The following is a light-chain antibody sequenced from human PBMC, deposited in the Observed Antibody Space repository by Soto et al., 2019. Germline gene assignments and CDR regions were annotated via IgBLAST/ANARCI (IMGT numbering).Light chain of an antibody. Sequence: DIQMTQSPSTLSASVGDRVTITCRASQTISNWLAWYQQKPGKAPKVLIFDASTLDGGVPSRFSGRRSGTDFTLTISSLQPSDFATYYCQQYNTYPHPFGGGTKVEI. CDR1: QTISNW. J-gene: IGKJ4*01. V-gene: IGKV1-5*01. CDR2: DAS. CDR3: QQYNTYPHP.